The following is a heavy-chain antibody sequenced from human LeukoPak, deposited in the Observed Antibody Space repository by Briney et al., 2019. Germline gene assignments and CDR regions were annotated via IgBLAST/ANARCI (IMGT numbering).Heavy chain of an antibody. V-gene: IGHV3-74*01. CDR2: ISSDGSAT. CDR1: GFTFSSYW. D-gene: IGHD2-21*01. CDR3: ARRRIGNGMDV. Sequence: GGSLRLSCAASGFTFSSYWMHWVRQAPGKGLVWVSRISSDGSATSYADSVKGRFTISRDSAKNTLFLQMNSLRAEDTAVHYCARRRIGNGMDVWGQGTTVTVSS. J-gene: IGHJ6*02.